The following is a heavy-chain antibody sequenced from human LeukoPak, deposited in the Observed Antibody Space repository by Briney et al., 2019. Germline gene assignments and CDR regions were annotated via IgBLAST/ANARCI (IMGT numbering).Heavy chain of an antibody. Sequence: SETLSLTCTVSGGSLSSYYWSWIRQPPGKGLEWIGYIYYSGSTNYNPSLKSRVTISVDTSKNQFSLKLSSVTAADTAVYYCARKGIRGVNFAYWGQGTLVTVSS. D-gene: IGHD3-10*01. V-gene: IGHV4-59*01. CDR2: IYYSGST. CDR1: GGSLSSYY. J-gene: IGHJ4*02. CDR3: ARKGIRGVNFAY.